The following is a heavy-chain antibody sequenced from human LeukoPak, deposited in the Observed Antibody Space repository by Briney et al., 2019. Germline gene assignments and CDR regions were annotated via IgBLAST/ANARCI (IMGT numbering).Heavy chain of an antibody. CDR3: AKQVSCDTTTCYSGMPPDY. J-gene: IGHJ4*02. CDR1: GFTFSSYG. CDR2: IWYDGSNK. D-gene: IGHD2/OR15-2a*01. Sequence: GRSLRLSYAASGFTFSSYGMHWVRQAPGKGLEWVAVIWYDGSNKYYADSVKGRFTISRDDSRNTVYLQMNNLRAEDTAVYYCAKQVSCDTTTCYSGMPPDYWGQGTLVTVSS. V-gene: IGHV3-33*06.